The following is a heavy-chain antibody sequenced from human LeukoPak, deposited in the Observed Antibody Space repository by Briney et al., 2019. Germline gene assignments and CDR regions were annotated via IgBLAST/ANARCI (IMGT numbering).Heavy chain of an antibody. Sequence: ASVKVSCKVSGYTLTELSMHWVRQAPGKGLEWMGWINAGNGNTKYSQKFQGRVTITRDTSASTAYMELSSLRSEDTAVYYCARDLGDYWGQGTLVTVSS. CDR3: ARDLGDY. CDR2: INAGNGNT. V-gene: IGHV1-3*01. CDR1: GYTLTELS. J-gene: IGHJ4*02. D-gene: IGHD3-16*01.